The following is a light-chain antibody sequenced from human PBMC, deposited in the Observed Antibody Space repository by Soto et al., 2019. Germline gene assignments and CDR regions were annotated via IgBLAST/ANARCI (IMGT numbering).Light chain of an antibody. CDR1: QSVGSF. Sequence: EVVLTQSPATLSLSPGERATLSCRASQSVGSFLAWYQQKPGQAPRLLIYDASNRATGIPARFSGSGSGTDFTLTISSLEPEDFAVYFCQQRTNWLNTFGQGTKLEIK. V-gene: IGKV3-11*01. J-gene: IGKJ2*01. CDR2: DAS. CDR3: QQRTNWLNT.